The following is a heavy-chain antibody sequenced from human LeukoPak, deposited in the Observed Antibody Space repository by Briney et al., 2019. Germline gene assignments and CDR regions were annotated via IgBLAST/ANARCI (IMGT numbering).Heavy chain of an antibody. J-gene: IGHJ4*02. CDR2: ISYDGSNE. CDR1: SFTLSRYA. D-gene: IGHD3-10*01. V-gene: IGHV3-30-3*01. Sequence: PGGSLRLSCAASSFTLSRYAMQCVRQAPGKGLEWVAVISYDGSNEYYADSVKGRFTISRDSYENTLYLQMNSLRVEDTAVYYCARVGYCRSGPFSYFDYWGQGTLVTVSS. CDR3: ARVGYCRSGPFSYFDY.